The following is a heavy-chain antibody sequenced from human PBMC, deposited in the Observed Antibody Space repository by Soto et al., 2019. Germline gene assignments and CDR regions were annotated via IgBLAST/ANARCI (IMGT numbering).Heavy chain of an antibody. CDR2: KHISGGT. CDR3: ARIGTILDLVTNNWFDH. D-gene: IGHD3-3*01. CDR1: GVSITSNGYY. J-gene: IGHJ5*02. V-gene: IGHV4-30-4*01. Sequence: SETLSLTCTVSGVSITSNGYYWSWIRQPPGKGLEWIAYKHISGGTYYNPSLRSRVTTSIDTSKNQFSLHLTSMTAADTAVYYCARIGTILDLVTNNWFDHWGQGTLVTVFS.